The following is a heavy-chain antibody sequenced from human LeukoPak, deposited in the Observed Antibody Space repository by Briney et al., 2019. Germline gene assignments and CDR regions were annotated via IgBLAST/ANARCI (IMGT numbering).Heavy chain of an antibody. CDR2: ISSSSSYI. D-gene: IGHD1-26*01. CDR3: VRDGVGAPPFDY. V-gene: IGHV3-21*01. J-gene: IGHJ4*02. CDR1: GFTFSSYS. Sequence: GGSLRLSCAASGFTFSSYSMNWVRQPPGKGLEWVSSISSSSSYIYYADSVKGRFTISRDNAKNSLYLQMNSLRAEDTAVYYCVRDGVGAPPFDYWGQGTLVTVSS.